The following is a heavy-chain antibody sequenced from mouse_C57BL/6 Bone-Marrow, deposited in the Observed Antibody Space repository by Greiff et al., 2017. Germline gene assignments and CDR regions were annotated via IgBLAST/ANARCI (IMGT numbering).Heavy chain of an antibody. CDR1: GYTFTSYW. V-gene: IGHV1-64*01. CDR2: IHPNSGST. CDR3: ARSLITTVVGYFDV. Sequence: QVQLQQPGAELVKPGASVKLSCKASGYTFTSYWMHWVKQRPGQGLEWIGMIHPNSGSTNYNEKFKSKATLTVDKSSSTAYMQRSSLTSEDSAVYYCARSLITTVVGYFDVWGTGTTVTVSS. D-gene: IGHD1-1*01. J-gene: IGHJ1*03.